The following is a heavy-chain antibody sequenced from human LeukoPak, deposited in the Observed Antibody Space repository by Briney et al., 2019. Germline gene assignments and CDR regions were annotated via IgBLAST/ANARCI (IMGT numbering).Heavy chain of an antibody. D-gene: IGHD4-17*01. Sequence: GGSLRLSCAASGFTFSSYSMNWVRQAPGKGLEWGSFISSSSTIYYADSVKGRFTISRDNAKNSLYLQMNSLRAEDTAVYYCAKDRGYGDADFDYWGQGTPVTVSS. J-gene: IGHJ4*02. CDR2: ISSSSTI. CDR1: GFTFSSYS. CDR3: AKDRGYGDADFDY. V-gene: IGHV3-48*04.